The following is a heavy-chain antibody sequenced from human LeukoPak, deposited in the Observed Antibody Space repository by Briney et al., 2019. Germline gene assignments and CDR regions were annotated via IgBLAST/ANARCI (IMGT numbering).Heavy chain of an antibody. CDR1: GFTFSSYA. D-gene: IGHD3-16*01. V-gene: IGHV3-30*18. J-gene: IGHJ6*02. CDR3: AKDSTFQKGYYYGMDV. CDR2: ITYDGSKK. Sequence: GGSLRLSCAASGFTFSSYAMHWVRQAPGKGLEWVAVITYDGSKKHYADSVKGRLAISRDNSKNTLYLQLNSLRAEDTAVYYCAKDSTFQKGYYYGMDVWGQGTTVTVSS.